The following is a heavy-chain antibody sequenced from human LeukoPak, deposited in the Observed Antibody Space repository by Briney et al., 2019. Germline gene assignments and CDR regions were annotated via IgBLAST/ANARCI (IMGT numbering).Heavy chain of an antibody. Sequence: PSETLSLTCAVYGGSFSGYYWSWIRQPPGKGLEWIGGINHSGSTNYNPSLKSRVTISVDTSKNQFSLKLSSVTAADTAVYYCARLDYYDSSGHNWFDPWGQGTLVTVSS. V-gene: IGHV4-34*01. D-gene: IGHD3-22*01. J-gene: IGHJ5*02. CDR2: INHSGST. CDR1: GGSFSGYY. CDR3: ARLDYYDSSGHNWFDP.